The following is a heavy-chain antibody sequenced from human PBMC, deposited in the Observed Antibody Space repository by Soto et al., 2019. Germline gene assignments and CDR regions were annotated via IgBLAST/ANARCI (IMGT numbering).Heavy chain of an antibody. CDR2: IWYDGSNK. CDR3: ARGGSSGWRATEGGMDV. V-gene: IGHV3-33*01. D-gene: IGHD6-19*01. Sequence: QVQLVESGGGVVQPGRSLRLSCAASGFTFSSYGMHWVRQAAGKGLEWVAVIWYDGSNKYYADSVKGRFTISRDNYKNTLYLQMNSLRAEDTAVYYCARGGSSGWRATEGGMDVWGQGTTVTVSS. CDR1: GFTFSSYG. J-gene: IGHJ6*02.